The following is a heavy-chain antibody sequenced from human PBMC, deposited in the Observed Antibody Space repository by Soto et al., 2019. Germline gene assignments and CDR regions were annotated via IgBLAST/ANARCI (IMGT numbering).Heavy chain of an antibody. CDR3: ARGHYDIWTGYYGAFDI. V-gene: IGHV4-34*01. CDR1: GGSFSGYY. Sequence: SETLSLTCAVYGGSFSGYYWSWIRQPPGKGLEWIGEINHSGSTNYNPSLKSRVTISVDTSKNQFSLKLSSVTAADTAVYYCARGHYDIWTGYYGAFDIWGQGTMVTVSS. CDR2: INHSGST. J-gene: IGHJ3*02. D-gene: IGHD3-9*01.